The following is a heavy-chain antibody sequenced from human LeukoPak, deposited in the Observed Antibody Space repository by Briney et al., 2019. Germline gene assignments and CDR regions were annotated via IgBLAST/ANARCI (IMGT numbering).Heavy chain of an antibody. Sequence: GSLRLSCAASGFTFSSYAMHWVRQAPGKGLEWVAVISYDGSNKYYADSVKGRFTISRDNSKNTLYLQMNSLRAEDTAVYYCARDISVPGGLRYFDWSLPGGYWGQGTLVTVSS. CDR2: ISYDGSNK. D-gene: IGHD3-9*01. V-gene: IGHV3-30*04. J-gene: IGHJ4*02. CDR1: GFTFSSYA. CDR3: ARDISVPGGLRYFDWSLPGGY.